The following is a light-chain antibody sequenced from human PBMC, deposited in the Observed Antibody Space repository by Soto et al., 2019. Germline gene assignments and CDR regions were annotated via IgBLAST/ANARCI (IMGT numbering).Light chain of an antibody. V-gene: IGKV3-15*01. CDR2: GAS. CDR1: QSVSSN. J-gene: IGKJ4*01. Sequence: EVVLTQSPGTLSLSPGERATLSCRASQSVSSNLAWYQQKPVQAPRLLIYGASSRATGIPARFSGSGSGTEFTLTIRSLQSEDFAVYYCQQYDNWPLTFGGGTKVDIK. CDR3: QQYDNWPLT.